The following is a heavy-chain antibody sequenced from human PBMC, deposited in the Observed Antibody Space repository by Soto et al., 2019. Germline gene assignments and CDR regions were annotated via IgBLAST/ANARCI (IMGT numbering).Heavy chain of an antibody. Sequence: GGSLRLSCAASGFNFGNSWMHWVRQAPGKGLERVSRMTSDGSTTDYADSVKGRFTVSRDNGKYTLYLQMNSLRAEDTAVYYCATAEVDYWGPGTLVTVSS. V-gene: IGHV3-74*01. J-gene: IGHJ4*02. CDR3: ATAEVDY. CDR2: MTSDGSTT. CDR1: GFNFGNSW.